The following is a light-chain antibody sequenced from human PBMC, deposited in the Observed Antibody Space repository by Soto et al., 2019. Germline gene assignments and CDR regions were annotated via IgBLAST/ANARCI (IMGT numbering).Light chain of an antibody. V-gene: IGKV3-15*01. CDR2: SAS. CDR3: QQYSIWPPTCT. Sequence: EIVMTQSPATLSVSPGERATLSCRASQSVSSNLAWYQQKPGQAPRLLIYSASTRATGIPGRFSGSGTDTDFALTISSLQSEDFAIYYCQQYSIWPPTCTFGQGTKLEIK. J-gene: IGKJ2*02. CDR1: QSVSSN.